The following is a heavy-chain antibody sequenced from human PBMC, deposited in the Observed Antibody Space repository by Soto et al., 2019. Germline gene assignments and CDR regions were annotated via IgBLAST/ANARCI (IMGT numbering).Heavy chain of an antibody. CDR1: GFTVSSNY. CDR3: ARAFIAAAYAFDI. Sequence: GGSLRLSCAASGFTVSSNYMSWVRQAPGKGLEWVSVIYSGGSTYYADSVKGRFTISRDNSKNTLYLQMNSLRAEDTAVYYCARAFIAAAYAFDIWGQGTMVTVSS. V-gene: IGHV3-53*01. CDR2: IYSGGST. J-gene: IGHJ3*02. D-gene: IGHD6-13*01.